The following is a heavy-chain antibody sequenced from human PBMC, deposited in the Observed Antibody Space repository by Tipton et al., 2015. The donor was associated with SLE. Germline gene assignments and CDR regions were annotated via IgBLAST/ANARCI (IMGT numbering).Heavy chain of an antibody. V-gene: IGHV4-34*01. J-gene: IGHJ4*02. CDR2: INHSGST. Sequence: LRLSCTVSGGSISSYYWSWIRQPPGKGLEWIGEINHSGSTNYNPSLKSRVTISVDTSKNQFSLKLSSVTAADTAVYYCGGRITMIAPFDYWGQGTLVTVSS. CDR1: GGSISSYY. D-gene: IGHD3-22*01. CDR3: GGRITMIAPFDY.